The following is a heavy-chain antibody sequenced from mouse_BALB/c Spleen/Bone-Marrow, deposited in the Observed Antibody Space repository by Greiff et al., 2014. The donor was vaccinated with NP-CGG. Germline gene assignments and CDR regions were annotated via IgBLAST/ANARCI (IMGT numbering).Heavy chain of an antibody. Sequence: EVMLVESGGDLVKPGGSLKLSCAASGFTFSNYDMSWGRQTPAKRLEWVATISSGGYYSYYPDSVKGRFTISRDNAKNTLYLQMSSLRSEDTAMYYCATGDYGAGFACWGQGTLVTVSA. D-gene: IGHD2-4*01. CDR1: GFTFSNYD. V-gene: IGHV5-9-1*01. CDR3: ATGDYGAGFAC. J-gene: IGHJ3*01. CDR2: ISSGGYYS.